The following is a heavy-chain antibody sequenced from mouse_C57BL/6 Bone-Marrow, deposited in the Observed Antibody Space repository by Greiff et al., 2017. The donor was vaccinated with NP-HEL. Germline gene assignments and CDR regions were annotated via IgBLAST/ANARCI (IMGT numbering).Heavy chain of an antibody. CDR3: ARDGSSAY. D-gene: IGHD1-1*01. CDR1: GFTFSDFY. Sequence: EVKLVESGGGLVQSGCSLRLSCATSGFTFSDFYMEWVRQAPGKGLEWIAASRNKANDYTTEYSASVKGRFIVSRDTSQSILYLQMNALRAEDTAIYYCARDGSSAYWGQGTTLTVSS. CDR2: SRNKANDYTT. J-gene: IGHJ2*01. V-gene: IGHV7-1*01.